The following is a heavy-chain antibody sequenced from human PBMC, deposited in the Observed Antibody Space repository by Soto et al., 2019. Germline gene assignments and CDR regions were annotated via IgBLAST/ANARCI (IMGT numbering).Heavy chain of an antibody. J-gene: IGHJ1*01. CDR2: ISGSGDT. CDR3: ATYGGDSGGFEYFKY. Sequence: EVQLLESGGGLVQPGGSLRLSCAASGLTFSRYGMTWVRQAPGKGLEWVSAISGSGDTYNVDSLKGRFTISRDNSKSTLFLQMNSLRAEDTAVYYCATYGGDSGGFEYFKYWGQGTLVTVSS. V-gene: IGHV3-23*01. CDR1: GLTFSRYG. D-gene: IGHD2-21*02.